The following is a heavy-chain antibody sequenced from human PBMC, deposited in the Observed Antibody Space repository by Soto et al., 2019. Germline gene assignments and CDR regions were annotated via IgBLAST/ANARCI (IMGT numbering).Heavy chain of an antibody. Sequence: QVQLQESAPGLVKPSQTLSLTCTVSGGSITSGGYFWSWIRQHPGKCLEWIGYIYYSGYTYYNPSPKSRVTTSVDPSKHQFSLKLSSVTAADTAVYYCTTSVFPWGQGTLVTVSS. CDR3: TTSVFP. CDR1: GGSITSGGYF. V-gene: IGHV4-31*03. J-gene: IGHJ5*02. CDR2: IYYSGYT.